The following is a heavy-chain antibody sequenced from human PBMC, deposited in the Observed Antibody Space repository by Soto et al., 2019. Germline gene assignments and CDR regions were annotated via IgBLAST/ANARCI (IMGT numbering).Heavy chain of an antibody. CDR2: INPDGRDT. Sequence: GGSLRLSCTASEFPFSTSWMHWVRQAPGKGLVWVSRINPDGRDTGHADSVKGLFTISRDNAKNTLYLQMNSLRAEDTAVYYCVSPRRRDVYDSDSWGQETQVTVSS. CDR1: EFPFSTSW. CDR3: VSPRRRDVYDSDS. V-gene: IGHV3-74*01. J-gene: IGHJ4*02. D-gene: IGHD5-12*01.